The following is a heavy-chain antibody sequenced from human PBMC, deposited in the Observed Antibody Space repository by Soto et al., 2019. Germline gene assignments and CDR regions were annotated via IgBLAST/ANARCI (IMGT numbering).Heavy chain of an antibody. J-gene: IGHJ6*02. Sequence: GGSLRLSCAASGFTFSSYGMHWVRQAPGKGLEWVAVISYDGSNKYYADSVKGRFTISRDNSKNTLYLQMNSLRAEDTAVYYCPKGTWGTALPSYYGMGVWGQGTTVTVSS. V-gene: IGHV3-30*18. D-gene: IGHD3-16*01. CDR1: GFTFSSYG. CDR3: PKGTWGTALPSYYGMGV. CDR2: ISYDGSNK.